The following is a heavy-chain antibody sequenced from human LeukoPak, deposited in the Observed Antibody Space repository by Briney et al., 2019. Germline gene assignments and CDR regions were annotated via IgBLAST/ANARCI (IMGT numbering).Heavy chain of an antibody. CDR1: GFSLSTSGVG. Sequence: SGPTLVKPTQTLTLTCTFSGFSLSTSGVGVGWIRQPPGKALEWLALIYWDDDKRYSPSLKSRLTITKDTSKNQVVLTMTNMDPVDTATYYCAHRVEMATMDDAFDIWGQGTMVTVSS. J-gene: IGHJ3*02. D-gene: IGHD5-24*01. CDR3: AHRVEMATMDDAFDI. CDR2: IYWDDDK. V-gene: IGHV2-5*02.